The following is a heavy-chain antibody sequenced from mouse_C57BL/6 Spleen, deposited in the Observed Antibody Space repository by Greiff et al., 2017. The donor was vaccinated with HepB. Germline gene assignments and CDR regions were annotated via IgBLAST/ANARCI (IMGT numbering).Heavy chain of an antibody. CDR1: GYTFTSYW. D-gene: IGHD1-1*01. Sequence: VQLQQSGAELVKPGASVKLSCKASGYTFTSYWMQWVKQRPGQGLEWIGEIDPSDSYTNYNQKFKGKATLTVDTSSSTAYMQLSSLTSEDSAVYYCASYDYYGSSYDFDYWGQGTTLTVSS. CDR2: IDPSDSYT. V-gene: IGHV1-50*01. CDR3: ASYDYYGSSYDFDY. J-gene: IGHJ2*01.